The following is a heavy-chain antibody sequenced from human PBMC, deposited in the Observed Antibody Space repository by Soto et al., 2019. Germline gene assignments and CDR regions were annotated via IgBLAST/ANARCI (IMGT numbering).Heavy chain of an antibody. CDR3: ARSRFLEWLTYPYWFDP. V-gene: IGHV1-2*04. CDR2: INPNSGGT. J-gene: IGHJ5*02. D-gene: IGHD3-3*01. CDR1: GYTYTGYY. Sequence: VASVKVSCKASGYTYTGYYMHWVRQAPGQGLEWMGWINPNSGGTNYAQKFQGWVTMTRDTSISTAYMELSRLRSDDTAVYYCARSRFLEWLTYPYWFDPWGQGTLVTVSS.